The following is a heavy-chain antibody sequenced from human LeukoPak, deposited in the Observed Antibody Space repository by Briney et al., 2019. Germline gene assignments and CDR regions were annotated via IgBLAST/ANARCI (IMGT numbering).Heavy chain of an antibody. CDR3: ARRATTERGHSYGLDY. Sequence: GGSLRLSCAASGFTFTTYWMTWVRQAPGKGLEWVADINQDGTEKYYVDSVKGRFTISRDNAKNSLYLQMNSLRAEDTAVYYCARRATTERGHSYGLDYWGQGTLVTVSS. D-gene: IGHD5-18*01. CDR1: GFTFTTYW. V-gene: IGHV3-7*01. CDR2: INQDGTEK. J-gene: IGHJ4*02.